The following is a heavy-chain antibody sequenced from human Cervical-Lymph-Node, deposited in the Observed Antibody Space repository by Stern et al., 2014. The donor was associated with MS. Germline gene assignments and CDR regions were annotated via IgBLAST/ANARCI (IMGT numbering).Heavy chain of an antibody. V-gene: IGHV1-69*01. D-gene: IGHD3-22*01. CDR3: ARAISSGYQGHYYGLDV. Sequence: VHLVESGAEVKTPGSSVKVSCKASGDTLNSYAISWVRQAPGQGLEWMGVMMPLYGSANSAQKIQGRVTLTADESTGTAYMELSSLRSEDTAVYFCARAISSGYQGHYYGLDVWGQGTSVTVSS. CDR2: MMPLYGSA. J-gene: IGHJ6*02. CDR1: GDTLNSYA.